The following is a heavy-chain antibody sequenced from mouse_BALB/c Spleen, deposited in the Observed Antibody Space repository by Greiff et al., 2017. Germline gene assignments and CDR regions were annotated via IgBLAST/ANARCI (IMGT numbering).Heavy chain of an antibody. CDR3: ARGGKDAMDY. CDR2: ISTYYGNT. D-gene: IGHD2-1*01. V-gene: IGHV1-67*01. J-gene: IGHJ4*01. Sequence: QVQLKESGPELVRPGVSVKISCKGSGYTFTDYAMHWVKQSHAKSLEWIGVISTYYGNTNYNQKFKGKATMTVDKSSSTAYMELARLTSEDSAIYYCARGGKDAMDYWGQGTSVTVSS. CDR1: GYTFTDYA.